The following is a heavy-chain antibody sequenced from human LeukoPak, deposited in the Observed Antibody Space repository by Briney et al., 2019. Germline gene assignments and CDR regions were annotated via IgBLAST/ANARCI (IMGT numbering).Heavy chain of an antibody. CDR3: ARAQAPYYCESSGYYSFDY. CDR2: IYYSGST. V-gene: IGHV4-59*01. D-gene: IGHD3-22*01. Sequence: PSETLSLTCTVSGGSIRSYYWSWIRQPPGKALEWIGYIYYSGSTNYNPCLKSRVTISVGTSKNQFSLKQSSVTAADTAVSYCARAQAPYYCESSGYYSFDYWGQGTLVTVSS. CDR1: GGSIRSYY. J-gene: IGHJ4*02.